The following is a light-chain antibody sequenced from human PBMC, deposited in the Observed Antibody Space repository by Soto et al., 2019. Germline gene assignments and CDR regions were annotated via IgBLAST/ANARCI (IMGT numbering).Light chain of an antibody. CDR1: QTISSW. J-gene: IGKJ1*01. V-gene: IGKV1-5*03. CDR2: KAS. Sequence: DIQITQSPSTLSRSVGDRVTITCRASQTISSWLAWYQQKPGKAPKLLIYKASTLKSGVPSRFRGSGSGTEFTLTISSLQPDDFATYYCQHYNSYSEAFGHGTKVDIK. CDR3: QHYNSYSEA.